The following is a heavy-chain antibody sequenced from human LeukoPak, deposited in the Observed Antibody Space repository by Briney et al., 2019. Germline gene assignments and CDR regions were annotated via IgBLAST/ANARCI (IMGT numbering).Heavy chain of an antibody. CDR3: ATSSSTWYSNWFDP. CDR2: GHHSESS. CDR1: GDSISSNY. Sequence: SETLSLTCSVSGDSISSNYWSWIRQPPGKGLEWIAYGHHSESSNYNPSLKSRVTISVDTSKNQFSLKLSSVTAADTAVYYCATSSSTWYSNWFDPWGQGTLVTVSS. V-gene: IGHV4-59*01. J-gene: IGHJ5*02. D-gene: IGHD6-13*01.